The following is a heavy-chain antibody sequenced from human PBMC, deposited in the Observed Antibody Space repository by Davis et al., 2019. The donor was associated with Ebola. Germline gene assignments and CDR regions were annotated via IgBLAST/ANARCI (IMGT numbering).Heavy chain of an antibody. V-gene: IGHV1-69*13. CDR3: ARRAQHPRRAWFDP. CDR1: GGTFSSYA. CDR2: IIPIFGTA. Sequence: SVKVSCKASGGTFSSYAISWVRQAPGQGLEWMGGIIPIFGTANYAQKFQGRVTITADESTSTAYMELSSLRSEDTAVYYCARRAQHPRRAWFDPWGQGTLVTVSS. J-gene: IGHJ5*02. D-gene: IGHD3-10*01.